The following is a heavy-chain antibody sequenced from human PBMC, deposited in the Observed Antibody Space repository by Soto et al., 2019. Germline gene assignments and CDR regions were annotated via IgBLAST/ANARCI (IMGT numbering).Heavy chain of an antibody. CDR3: ARVVGSAGDYFDY. Sequence: SETLSLTCAVYGGSFSGHYWSWIRQPPGKGLEWIGEINHSGSTNYNPSLKSRVTISVDTSKNQFSLKLSSVTAADTAVYYCARVVGSAGDYFDYWGQGTLVTVSS. V-gene: IGHV4-34*01. CDR1: GGSFSGHY. J-gene: IGHJ4*02. CDR2: INHSGST. D-gene: IGHD2-15*01.